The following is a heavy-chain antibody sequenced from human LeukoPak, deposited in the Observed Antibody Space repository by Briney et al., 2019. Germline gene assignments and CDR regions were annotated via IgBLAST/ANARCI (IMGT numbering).Heavy chain of an antibody. V-gene: IGHV1-2*02. CDR2: INLNSGGT. Sequence: GASVKVSCKASGYTLTGYYMHWVRQAPGQGLEWMGWINLNSGGTNYAQKFQGRVTMTRDTSISTAYMELSRLRSDDTAVYYCARVLPGCSSTSCYAGLVYWGQGTLVTVSS. J-gene: IGHJ4*02. CDR3: ARVLPGCSSTSCYAGLVY. CDR1: GYTLTGYY. D-gene: IGHD2-2*01.